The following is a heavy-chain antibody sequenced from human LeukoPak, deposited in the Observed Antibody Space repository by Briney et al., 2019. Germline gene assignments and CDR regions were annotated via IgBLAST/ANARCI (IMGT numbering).Heavy chain of an antibody. CDR2: IKQDGSET. D-gene: IGHD5-24*01. J-gene: IGHJ4*02. CDR3: ANGDGFDY. Sequence: PGGSLRLPCATSGFTFSTYWMSWVRQAPGKGLEWVANIKQDGSETYYADSVEGRFTIFRDNAKNSLYLQMDSLRVEDTAVYYCANGDGFDYWGQGTLVIVSS. CDR1: GFTFSTYW. V-gene: IGHV3-7*01.